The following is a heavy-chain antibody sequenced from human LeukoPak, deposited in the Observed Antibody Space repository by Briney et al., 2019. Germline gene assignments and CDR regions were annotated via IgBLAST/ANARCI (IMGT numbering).Heavy chain of an antibody. CDR3: ARSSVAGTDFDD. Sequence: GASVNLSRKASGYTFTSYGISWVRHAHAQGLEWMGWISAYNGNTNYAQKLQGRVTMTTDTSTSTAYMELRSLRSDDTAVYYCARSSVAGTDFDDWGQGTLVTVYS. CDR2: ISAYNGNT. CDR1: GYTFTSYG. V-gene: IGHV1-18*04. J-gene: IGHJ4*02. D-gene: IGHD6-19*01.